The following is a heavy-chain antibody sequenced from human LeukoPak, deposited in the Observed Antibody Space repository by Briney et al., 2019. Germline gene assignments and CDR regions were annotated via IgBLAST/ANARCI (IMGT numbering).Heavy chain of an antibody. CDR2: VNSDGSWT. CDR3: VSFYETY. D-gene: IGHD2-2*01. Sequence: KALVWFSHVNSDGSWTTYADSVKGRFTISKDNAKNTVYLQMNNLRAEDTAVYYCVSFYETYWGRGTLVTVSS. J-gene: IGHJ4*02. V-gene: IGHV3-74*01.